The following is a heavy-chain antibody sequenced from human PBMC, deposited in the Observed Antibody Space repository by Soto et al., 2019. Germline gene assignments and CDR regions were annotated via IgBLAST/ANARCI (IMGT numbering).Heavy chain of an antibody. CDR1: GGTFSSYA. J-gene: IGHJ4*02. Sequence: QVQLVQSGAEVKKPGSSVKVSCKASGGTFSSYAIIWVRQAPGQGLEWMGGIIPIFGPANYAQKFQGRVTITADDSTSTAYMELSSLRYEYTAVYYCAREGYGDSPFDYWGQGTLVPVSS. V-gene: IGHV1-69*12. CDR3: AREGYGDSPFDY. CDR2: IIPIFGPA. D-gene: IGHD4-17*01.